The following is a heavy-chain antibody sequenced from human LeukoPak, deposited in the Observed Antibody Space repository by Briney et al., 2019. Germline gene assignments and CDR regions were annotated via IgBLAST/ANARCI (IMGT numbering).Heavy chain of an antibody. Sequence: GESLQISCKGSGYSFPTYWIGWVSQMPGKGLEWMGIIYPGDSDTRYRPSFQGQVTISADTSINPASLQWSSLKAADTAIYSSARIRVGTRDSGDFYYFDYWGQGSLVTVSS. CDR1: GYSFPTYW. V-gene: IGHV5-51*01. D-gene: IGHD4-17*01. J-gene: IGHJ4*02. CDR2: IYPGDSDT. CDR3: ARIRVGTRDSGDFYYFDY.